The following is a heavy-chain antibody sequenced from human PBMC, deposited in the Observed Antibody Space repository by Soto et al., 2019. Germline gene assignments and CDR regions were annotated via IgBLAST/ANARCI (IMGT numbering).Heavy chain of an antibody. V-gene: IGHV3-21*01. D-gene: IGHD1-26*01. J-gene: IGHJ5*02. CDR2: ISSGGSYI. Sequence: GGSLRLSCSFTFSMYSMNWVRQAPGKGLEWVASISSGGSYIKYADSVKGRFTISRDNAKNSVSLQMNSLRVDDTAVYFCTRDQGGSYDSWFDPWGQGTRVTVSS. CDR3: TRDQGGSYDSWFDP. CDR1: FTFSMYS.